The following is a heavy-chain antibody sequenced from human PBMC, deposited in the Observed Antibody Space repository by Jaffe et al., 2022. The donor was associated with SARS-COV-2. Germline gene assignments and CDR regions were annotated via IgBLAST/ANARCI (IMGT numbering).Heavy chain of an antibody. CDR1: GYTFTSYY. J-gene: IGHJ6*02. V-gene: IGHV1-46*01. CDR2: INPSGGST. Sequence: QVQLVQSGAEVKKPGASVKVSCKASGYTFTSYYMHWVRQAPGQGLEWMGIINPSGGSTSYAQKFQGRVTMTRDTSTSTVYMELSSLRSEDTAVYYCARAPPLGYCSGGSCYGMDVWGQGTTVTVSS. CDR3: ARAPPLGYCSGGSCYGMDV. D-gene: IGHD2-15*01.